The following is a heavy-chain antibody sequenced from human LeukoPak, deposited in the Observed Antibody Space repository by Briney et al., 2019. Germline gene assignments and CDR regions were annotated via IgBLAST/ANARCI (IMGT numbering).Heavy chain of an antibody. CDR2: ITGNHHSR. D-gene: IGHD4-17*01. V-gene: IGHV3-23*01. J-gene: IGHJ5*02. CDR3: TKDPKGDYVGAFAP. Sequence: GGSLRLSCAASGFTFSAFAMTWVRQTPEKGLQWVSSITGNHHSRYNTDSVQGRFTISRDNSKTNLYLQMNSLRADDTAIYYCTKDPKGDYVGAFAPWGQGSLVTVSS. CDR1: GFTFSAFA.